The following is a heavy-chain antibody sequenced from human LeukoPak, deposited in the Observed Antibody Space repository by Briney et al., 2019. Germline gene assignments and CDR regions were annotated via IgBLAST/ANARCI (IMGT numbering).Heavy chain of an antibody. CDR2: IYHSGST. V-gene: IGHV4-38-2*01. D-gene: IGHD3-3*01. J-gene: IGHJ4*02. Sequence: SKTLSLTCAVSGYSISSGYYWGWIRQPPGKGLEWIGSIYHSGSTYYKPSLKSRVTISVDTSKNQYSLELSSVTAADTAVYYCARGLTIFGVVTPQGHYFDYWGQGTLVTVSS. CDR1: GYSISSGYY. CDR3: ARGLTIFGVVTPQGHYFDY.